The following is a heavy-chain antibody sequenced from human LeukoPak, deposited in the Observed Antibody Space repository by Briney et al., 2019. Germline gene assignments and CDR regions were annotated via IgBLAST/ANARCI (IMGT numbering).Heavy chain of an antibody. CDR2: ISSSGSTI. D-gene: IGHD3-10*02. J-gene: IGHJ6*04. V-gene: IGHV3-48*03. CDR1: GFTFSNYN. Sequence: PGGSLRLSCAASGFTFSNYNMNWVRQAPGKGLEWVSYISSSGSTIYYADSVKGRFTISRDNAKNSLYLQMNSLRAEDTAVYYCAELAITMIGGVWGKGTTVTISS. CDR3: AELAITMIGGV.